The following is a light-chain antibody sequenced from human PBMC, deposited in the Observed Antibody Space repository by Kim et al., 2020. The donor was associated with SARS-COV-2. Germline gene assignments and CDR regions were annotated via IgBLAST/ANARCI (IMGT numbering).Light chain of an antibody. Sequence: QRVTIACAGSSSNIGSNTVNWYQQLPGTAPTLRIYSNNQRPSGVPDRFSGSKSGTSASLAISGLQSEDEADYYCAAWDDSLNGRGVFGGGTQLTVL. CDR2: SNN. V-gene: IGLV1-44*01. J-gene: IGLJ2*01. CDR3: AAWDDSLNGRGV. CDR1: SSNIGSNT.